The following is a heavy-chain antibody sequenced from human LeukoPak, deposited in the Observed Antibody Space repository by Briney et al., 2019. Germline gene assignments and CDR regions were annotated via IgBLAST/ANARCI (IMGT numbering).Heavy chain of an antibody. CDR1: GGTFSSYT. J-gene: IGHJ3*02. CDR3: ARTPGYTSSLRIAFHI. V-gene: IGHV1-69*02. D-gene: IGHD6-13*01. CDR2: SIPILGIA. Sequence: SVKVSCKASGGTFSSYTISWVRQAPGQGHEWMGRSIPILGIANYAQTFQGRVPITADISTNTAYMELSLTRSEVTAVYYCARTPGYTSSLRIAFHIWGQGTMVTVSS.